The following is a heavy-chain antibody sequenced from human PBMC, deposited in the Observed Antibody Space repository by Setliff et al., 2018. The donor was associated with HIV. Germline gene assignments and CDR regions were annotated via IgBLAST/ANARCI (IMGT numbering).Heavy chain of an antibody. Sequence: PGGSLRLSCAASGFFFSRHVMSWVRQAPGKGLEWVSGINNRGDRTDYADSVKGRFTISRDNSKNTLYLQMNSLRTEDTAMYYCANNLYSSIWSPLDYWGQGTLVTVSS. CDR2: INNRGDRT. D-gene: IGHD6-13*01. CDR3: ANNLYSSIWSPLDY. J-gene: IGHJ4*02. V-gene: IGHV3-23*01. CDR1: GFFFSRHV.